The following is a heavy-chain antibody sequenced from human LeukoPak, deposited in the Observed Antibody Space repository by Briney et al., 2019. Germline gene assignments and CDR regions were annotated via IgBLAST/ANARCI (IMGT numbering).Heavy chain of an antibody. CDR1: GFTFSNLG. D-gene: IGHD3-3*01. Sequence: GGSLRLSCVASGFTFSNLGIHWVRQAPGKGLEWVAIISYDGSKKDYADSVKGRFTISRDNSKNTLYLQMNSLRVEDTAVYYCARGPYYDFYSGMDVWGQGTTVTVSS. CDR2: ISYDGSKK. V-gene: IGHV3-30*03. J-gene: IGHJ6*02. CDR3: ARGPYYDFYSGMDV.